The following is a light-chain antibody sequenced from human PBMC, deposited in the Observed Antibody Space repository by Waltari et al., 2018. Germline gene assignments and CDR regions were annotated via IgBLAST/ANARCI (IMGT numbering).Light chain of an antibody. V-gene: IGKV3-20*01. J-gene: IGKJ1*01. Sequence: EIVLTQSPGTLSLSLGERATVSRRASQSVSRALAWYQQKPGQAPRLLIYGVSTRATGSPDRFSGSGSGTDFSLTISRLEPDDFAVYYCQHYLRLPVTFGQGTTVEI. CDR1: QSVSRA. CDR3: QHYLRLPVT. CDR2: GVS.